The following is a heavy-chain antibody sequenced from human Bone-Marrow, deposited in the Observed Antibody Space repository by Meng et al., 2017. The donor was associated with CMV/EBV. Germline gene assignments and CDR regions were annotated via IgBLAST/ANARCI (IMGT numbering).Heavy chain of an antibody. D-gene: IGHD4-23*01. CDR2: IYSGGSST. V-gene: IGHV3-23*03. CDR1: GFTFSSYA. CDR3: ASMVGGGYFDY. J-gene: IGHJ4*02. Sequence: GESLKISCAASGFTFSSYAMSWVRQSPGKGLEWVSVIYSGGSSTYYADSVKGRFTISRDNSKNTLYLQMNSLRAEDTAVYYCASMVGGGYFDYWGQGTLVTVSS.